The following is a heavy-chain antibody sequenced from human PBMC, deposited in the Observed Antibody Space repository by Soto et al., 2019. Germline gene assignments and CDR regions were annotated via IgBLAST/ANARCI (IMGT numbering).Heavy chain of an antibody. CDR3: ARGGYRGYVN. V-gene: IGHV4-34*01. CDR1: GGSFSGYY. D-gene: IGHD5-12*01. Sequence: QVQLQQWGAGLLKPSETLSLTCAVYGGSFSGYYWSWIRQPPGKGLEWIGEINHSGSTNYNPSLTXXVXIXXDTSKNQFSLKLSSVTAAGAAVYYCARGGYRGYVNWGQGPLVTVSS. J-gene: IGHJ4*02. CDR2: INHSGST.